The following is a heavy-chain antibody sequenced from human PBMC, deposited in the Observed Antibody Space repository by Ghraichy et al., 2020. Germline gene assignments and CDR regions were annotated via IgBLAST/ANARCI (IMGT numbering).Heavy chain of an antibody. V-gene: IGHV1-46*01. CDR3: ARDQFAGSEDSSGYYPDY. CDR1: GYTFTSYY. J-gene: IGHJ4*02. CDR2: INPSGGST. D-gene: IGHD3-22*01. Sequence: AAVKVSCKASGYTFTSYYMHWVRQAPGQGLEWMGIINPSGGSTSYAQKFQGRVTMTMDTSTSTVYMELSSLRSEDTAVYYCARDQFAGSEDSSGYYPDYWGQGTLVTVSS.